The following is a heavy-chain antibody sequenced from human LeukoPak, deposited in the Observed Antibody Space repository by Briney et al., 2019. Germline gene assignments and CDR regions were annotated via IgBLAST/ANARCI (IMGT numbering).Heavy chain of an antibody. CDR1: GGSISSYY. D-gene: IGHD3-10*01. Sequence: PSETLSLTCTVSGGSISSYYWSWIRQPPGKGLEWIGYIYYSGSTNYNPSLKSRVTISVDKSKNQFSLKLSSVTAADTAVYYCAIINYYGSGSYPDYWGQGTLVTVSS. V-gene: IGHV4-59*12. J-gene: IGHJ4*02. CDR3: AIINYYGSGSYPDY. CDR2: IYYSGST.